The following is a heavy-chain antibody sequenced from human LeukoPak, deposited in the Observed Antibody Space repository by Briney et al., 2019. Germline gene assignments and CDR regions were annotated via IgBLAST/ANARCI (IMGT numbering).Heavy chain of an antibody. J-gene: IGHJ4*02. CDR2: IYYSETT. D-gene: IGHD6-6*01. V-gene: IGHV4-39*02. CDR1: VASIITTHYH. CDR3: VREIASSVEF. Sequence: SETLSLTCTVSVASIITTHYHWGWIRQPPGEGLEWSGSIYYSETTFYNPSLKSRLTISEDTSRNHLSLSLSSWTAADTAIYYCVREIASSVEFWGQGSLVTVSS.